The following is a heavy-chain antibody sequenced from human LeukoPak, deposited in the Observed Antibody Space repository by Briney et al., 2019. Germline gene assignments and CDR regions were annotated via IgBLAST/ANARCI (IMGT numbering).Heavy chain of an antibody. V-gene: IGHV5-10-1*01. J-gene: IGHJ4*02. CDR1: GYSFTSYW. D-gene: IGHD4-17*01. CDR3: ARPRPDYGDYRGDIDY. CDR2: IDPSDSYT. Sequence: GESLRISCKGSGYSFTSYWISWVRQMPGKGLEWMGRIDPSDSYTNYSPSFQGHVTISADKSISTAYLQWSSLKASDTAMYYCARPRPDYGDYRGDIDYWGQGTLVTVSS.